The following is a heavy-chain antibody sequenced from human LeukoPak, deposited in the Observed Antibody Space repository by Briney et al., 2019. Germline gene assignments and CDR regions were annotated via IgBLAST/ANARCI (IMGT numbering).Heavy chain of an antibody. CDR2: ISSSGSTI. V-gene: IGHV3-11*04. CDR3: AGSPSYYYGSGSWS. J-gene: IGHJ4*02. D-gene: IGHD3-10*01. Sequence: PGGSLRLSCAASGFTFSDYYMSWIRQAPGKGLEWVSYISSSGSTIYYADSVKGRFTISRDNAKNSLYLQMNSLRAEDTAVYYCAGSPSYYYGSGSWSWGQGTLVTVSS. CDR1: GFTFSDYY.